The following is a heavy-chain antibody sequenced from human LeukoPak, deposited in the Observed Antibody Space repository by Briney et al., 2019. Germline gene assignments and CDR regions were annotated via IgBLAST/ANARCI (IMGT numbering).Heavy chain of an antibody. V-gene: IGHV3-7*04. CDR3: VRESFSRGDFN. D-gene: IGHD7-27*01. Sequence: RQAPRXXXXWVATIRYDGDEKFYVDSVTGRFTISRDNAKNSLFLHMNSLAAEDTAVYYCVRESFSRGDFNWGQGTLVSVSS. CDR2: IRYDGDEK. J-gene: IGHJ4*02.